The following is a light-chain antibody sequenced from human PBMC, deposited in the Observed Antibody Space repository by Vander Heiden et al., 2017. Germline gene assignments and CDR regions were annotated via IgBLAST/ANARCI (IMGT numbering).Light chain of an antibody. CDR2: AAS. CDR1: QGISSY. J-gene: IGKJ2*01. Sequence: IWITQSPSLLSASTGDRVTISCRMSQGISSYLAWYQQKPGKAPELLTYAASTLQSGVPSRYSGRGSGTDFTLTIRCLQSAHLATYYCQQEDSFPYTFGQRTKLEIK. CDR3: QQEDSFPYT. V-gene: IGKV1D-8*02.